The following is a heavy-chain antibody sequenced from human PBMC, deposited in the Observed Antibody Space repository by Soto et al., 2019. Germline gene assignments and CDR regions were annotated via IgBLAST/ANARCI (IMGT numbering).Heavy chain of an antibody. CDR2: ISYDGSNK. CDR3: AKIYSGSYVIDY. J-gene: IGHJ4*02. Sequence: PGGSLRLSCAASGFTFSSYGMHWVRQAPGKGLEWVAVISYDGSNKYYADSVKGRFTISRDNSKNTLYLQMNSLRAEDTAVYYCAKIYSGSYVIDYWGQGTLVTVSS. D-gene: IGHD1-26*01. CDR1: GFTFSSYG. V-gene: IGHV3-30*18.